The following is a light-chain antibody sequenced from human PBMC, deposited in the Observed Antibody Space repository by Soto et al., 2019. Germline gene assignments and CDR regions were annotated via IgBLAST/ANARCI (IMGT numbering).Light chain of an antibody. Sequence: QSALTQPASVSGSPGQAITISCTGTSSDVGSYNLVSWYHQHPGKAPKLMIYEGGKRPSGVSDRFSGSKSGNTASLTISGLQAEDDADYYCCSYAGSSTYVFGTGTKLTVL. V-gene: IGLV2-23*01. CDR1: SSDVGSYNL. CDR3: CSYAGSSTYV. CDR2: EGG. J-gene: IGLJ1*01.